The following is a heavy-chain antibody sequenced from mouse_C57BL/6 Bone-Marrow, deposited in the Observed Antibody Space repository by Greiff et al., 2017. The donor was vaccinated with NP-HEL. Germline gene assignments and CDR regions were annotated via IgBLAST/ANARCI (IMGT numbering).Heavy chain of an antibody. Sequence: QVQLQQPGAELVTPGASVKLSCKASGYTFTSYGIQWVKQRPGQGLEWIGEIDPCGSYTYYNEKFKGKASLTVDTSSSTAYMQLRSLTSEDSAVYYCARDHYGSSSDYWGQGTTLTVSS. CDR2: IDPCGSYT. D-gene: IGHD1-1*01. J-gene: IGHJ2*01. CDR1: GYTFTSYG. V-gene: IGHV1-50*01. CDR3: ARDHYGSSSDY.